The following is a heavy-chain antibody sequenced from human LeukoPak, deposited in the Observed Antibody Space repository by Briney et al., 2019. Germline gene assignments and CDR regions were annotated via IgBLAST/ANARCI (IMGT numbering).Heavy chain of an antibody. CDR2: MNPNSGNT. Sequence: GASVKVSCKASGYTFTSYDINWVRQATGQGLEWMGWMNPNSGNTGYAQKFQGRVTMTRNTSISTAYMELSSLRSEDTAVYYCARWYLVGATTDYYYGMDVWGQGTTVTVSS. J-gene: IGHJ6*02. D-gene: IGHD1-26*01. V-gene: IGHV1-8*01. CDR3: ARWYLVGATTDYYYGMDV. CDR1: GYTFTSYD.